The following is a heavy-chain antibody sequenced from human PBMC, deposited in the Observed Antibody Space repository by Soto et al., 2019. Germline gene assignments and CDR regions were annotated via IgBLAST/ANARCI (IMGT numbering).Heavy chain of an antibody. CDR2: ISYDGSNK. Sequence: QVQLVESGGGVVQPGRSLRLSCAASGFTFSSYAMHWGRQAPGKGLEWVAVISYDGSNKYYADSVKGRFTIARDNFKNPLDLQMNSLRAKDTAVYYCARDEIRFSWAYGMDVWGQGTTVTVSS. J-gene: IGHJ6*02. V-gene: IGHV3-30-3*01. D-gene: IGHD3-3*01. CDR3: ARDEIRFSWAYGMDV. CDR1: GFTFSSYA.